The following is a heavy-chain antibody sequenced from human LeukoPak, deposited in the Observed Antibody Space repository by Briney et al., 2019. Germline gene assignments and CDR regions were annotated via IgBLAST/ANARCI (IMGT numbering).Heavy chain of an antibody. Sequence: GRSLRLSCAASGFTFSDYGMHWVRQAPGKGLEWVAIIWNDGSNENYADSVKGRFTISRDNSKNTLYLQMNSLRLEDTALYYCAKDADTATIIYWYFDLWGRGTLITVSS. J-gene: IGHJ2*01. D-gene: IGHD5-18*01. CDR2: IWNDGSNE. CDR1: GFTFSDYG. CDR3: AKDADTATIIYWYFDL. V-gene: IGHV3-33*06.